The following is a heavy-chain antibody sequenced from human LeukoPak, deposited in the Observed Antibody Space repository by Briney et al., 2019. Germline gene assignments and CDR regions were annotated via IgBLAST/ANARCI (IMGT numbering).Heavy chain of an antibody. V-gene: IGHV3-23*01. Sequence: GGSLRLSCAASGFTFSSYAMSWVRQPPGKGLEWVSTTSGSDGSTYYADSVKGRLTISRDNSKNALFMQMNSLRADDTAVYYCAKEATGSAYYYYYGMDVWGQGTTVTVSS. CDR1: GFTFSSYA. J-gene: IGHJ6*02. CDR3: AKEATGSAYYYYYGMDV. CDR2: TSGSDGST.